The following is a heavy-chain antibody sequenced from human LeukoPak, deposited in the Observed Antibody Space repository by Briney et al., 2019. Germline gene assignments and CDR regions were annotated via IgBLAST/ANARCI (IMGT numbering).Heavy chain of an antibody. CDR3: ARGGEDYMDV. Sequence: GGSLRLSCAASGFTFSSYAMHWVRQAPGKGLEWVAFIRYDGSNKYYADSVKGRFTISRDNSKNTLYLQMNSLRPEDTAVYYCARGGEDYMDVWGKGTTVTVSS. V-gene: IGHV3-30*02. J-gene: IGHJ6*03. D-gene: IGHD2-21*01. CDR1: GFTFSSYA. CDR2: IRYDGSNK.